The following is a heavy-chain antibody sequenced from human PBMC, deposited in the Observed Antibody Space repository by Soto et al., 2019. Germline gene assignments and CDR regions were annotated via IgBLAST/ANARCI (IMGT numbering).Heavy chain of an antibody. D-gene: IGHD4-4*01. CDR1: GGSISSGGYS. CDR2: IDHSGST. V-gene: IGHV4-30-2*01. J-gene: IGHJ4*02. Sequence: QLQLQESGSGLVKPSQTLSLTCAVSGGSISSGGYSWSWIRQPPGKGLEWIGYIDHSGSTYYNPSLKSRVTISVERSKYQFSLKLSSVTAADTAVYYCAPGMTTVTTLDYWGQGTLVTVSS. CDR3: APGMTTVTTLDY.